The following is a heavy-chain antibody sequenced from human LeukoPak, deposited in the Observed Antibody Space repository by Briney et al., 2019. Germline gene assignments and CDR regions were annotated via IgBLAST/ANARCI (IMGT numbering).Heavy chain of an antibody. CDR2: MNHSGST. D-gene: IGHD6-13*01. CDR3: ARPVRVIAAAGYNWFDP. CDR1: GRSFSGYY. J-gene: IGHJ5*02. Sequence: SETLSLTCAVYGRSFSGYYWSWIRQPPGKGLEWIGEMNHSGSTNYNPSLKSRVTISVDTSKNQFSLKLSSVTAADTAVYYCARPVRVIAAAGYNWFDPWGQGTLVTVSS. V-gene: IGHV4-34*01.